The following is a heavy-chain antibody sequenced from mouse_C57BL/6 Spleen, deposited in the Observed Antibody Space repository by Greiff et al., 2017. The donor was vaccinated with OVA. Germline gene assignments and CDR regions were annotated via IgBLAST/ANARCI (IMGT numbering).Heavy chain of an antibody. V-gene: IGHV1-7*01. CDR2: INPSSGYT. Sequence: QVQLQQSGAELAKPGASVKLSCKASGYTFTSYWMHWVNQRPGQGLEWIGYINPSSGYTKYNQKFKDKATLTADKSSSTAYMQLSSLTYEDSAVYYCARYYDYDGAWFAYWGQGTLVTVSA. J-gene: IGHJ3*01. CDR3: ARYYDYDGAWFAY. CDR1: GYTFTSYW. D-gene: IGHD2-4*01.